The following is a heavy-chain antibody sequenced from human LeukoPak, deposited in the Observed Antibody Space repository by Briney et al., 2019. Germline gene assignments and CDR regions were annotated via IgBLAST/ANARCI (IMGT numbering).Heavy chain of an antibody. CDR3: ARTKYSSGWTRSNWFDP. CDR1: GDKFFDYW. V-gene: IGHV5-51*01. Sequence: GESLKISCKGSGDKFFDYWIGWVRQKPGSGLEWMGIIYPGDSDTIYSPSFQGHVTLSADKSISTAYLQWSSLKASDTAMYYCARTKYSSGWTRSNWFDPWGQGTLVTVSS. J-gene: IGHJ5*02. D-gene: IGHD6-19*01. CDR2: IYPGDSDT.